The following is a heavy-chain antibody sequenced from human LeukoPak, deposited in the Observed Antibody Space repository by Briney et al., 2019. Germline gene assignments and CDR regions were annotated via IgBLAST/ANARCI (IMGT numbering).Heavy chain of an antibody. CDR2: MYHSGTT. CDR3: AINPRLVGAVNYCYY. D-gene: IGHD1-26*01. V-gene: IGHV4-38-2*01. Sequence: SETLSLTCAVSGYSISSAYSWGWIRQPPGKGLEWIGSMYHSGTTYYNPSLKSRLTISVDTSKNQFSLQLSSVTAADTAVYYCAINPRLVGAVNYCYYWGQGTLVTVSS. CDR1: GYSISSAYS. J-gene: IGHJ4*02.